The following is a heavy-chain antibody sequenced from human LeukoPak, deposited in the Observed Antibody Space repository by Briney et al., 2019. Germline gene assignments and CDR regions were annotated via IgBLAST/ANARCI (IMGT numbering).Heavy chain of an antibody. CDR2: INHSGST. Sequence: SETLSLTCAVYGGSFSGYYWSWIRQPPGKGLEWIGEINHSGSTNYNPSLKSRVTISVDTSKNQFSLKLSSVTAADTAVYYCARGRHWLPHDAFDIWGQGTMVTVSS. CDR3: ARGRHWLPHDAFDI. D-gene: IGHD6-19*01. J-gene: IGHJ3*02. CDR1: GGSFSGYY. V-gene: IGHV4-34*01.